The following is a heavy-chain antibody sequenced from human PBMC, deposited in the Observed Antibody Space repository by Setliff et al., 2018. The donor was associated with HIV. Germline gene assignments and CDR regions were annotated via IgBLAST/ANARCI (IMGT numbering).Heavy chain of an antibody. CDR3: GGNGYYSIDY. CDR1: GGSISSNW. V-gene: IGHV4-4*02. Sequence: NLSLTCAVSGGSISSNWWSWVRQSPGKGLEWIGEIYHSGSTHYNPSLQSRVTISVDKSKSQFSLKLNSVTAADTAVYYCGGNGYYSIDYWGQGTLVTVSS. J-gene: IGHJ4*02. D-gene: IGHD3-22*01. CDR2: IYHSGST.